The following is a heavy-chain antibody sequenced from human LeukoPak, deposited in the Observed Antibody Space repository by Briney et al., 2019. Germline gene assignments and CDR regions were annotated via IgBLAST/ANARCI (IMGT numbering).Heavy chain of an antibody. CDR3: ARLRRGTAYFFDY. V-gene: IGHV4-59*08. CDR1: GGSISSYY. J-gene: IGHJ4*02. CDR2: IYYSGST. D-gene: IGHD5-18*01. Sequence: SETLSLTCTVSGGSISSYYWSWIRQPPGKGLEWIGYIYYSGSTNYNPSLKSRVTISVDTSKNQFSLKLSSVTAADTAVYYCARLRRGTAYFFDYWGQGTLVTVSS.